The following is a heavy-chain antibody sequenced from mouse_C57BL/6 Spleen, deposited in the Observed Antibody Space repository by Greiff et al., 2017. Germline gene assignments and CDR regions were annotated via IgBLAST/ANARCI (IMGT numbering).Heavy chain of an antibody. CDR3: ARDEGRDNYFDY. CDR1: GFTFSSYA. V-gene: IGHV5-4*01. J-gene: IGHJ2*01. Sequence: EVKLVESGGGLVKPGGSLKLSCAASGFTFSSYAMSWVRQTPEKRLEWVATISDGGSYTYYPDNVKGRFTISRDNAKNNLYLQMSHLKSEDTAMYYCARDEGRDNYFDYWGQGTTLTVSS. CDR2: ISDGGSYT. D-gene: IGHD2-13*01.